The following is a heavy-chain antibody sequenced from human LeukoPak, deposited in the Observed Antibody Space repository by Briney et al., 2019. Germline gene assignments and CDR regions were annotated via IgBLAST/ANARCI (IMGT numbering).Heavy chain of an antibody. CDR1: GGSISSYY. CDR3: ARDLNDSRGYWEAFDI. CDR2: IYYSGST. Sequence: SETLSLTCTVSGGSISSYYWSWIRQPPGKGLEWIGYIYYSGSTNYNPSLKSRVTISVDTSKNQFSLKLSSVTAADTAVYYCARDLNDSRGYWEAFDIWGQGTMVTVSS. D-gene: IGHD3-22*01. V-gene: IGHV4-59*01. J-gene: IGHJ3*02.